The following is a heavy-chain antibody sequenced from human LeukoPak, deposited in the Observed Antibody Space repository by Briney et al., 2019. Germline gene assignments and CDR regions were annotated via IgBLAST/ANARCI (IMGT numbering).Heavy chain of an antibody. CDR2: IYYSGST. Sequence: PSETLSLTCIVSGGSLSSNIYYWGWIRQPPGKGLEWIGSIYYSGSTHYSPSLKSRVTISVDTSQNQFSLQLSSVTAADTAVYYCARLFGHSYGLVDYWGQGTLVTVSS. D-gene: IGHD5-18*01. V-gene: IGHV4-39*01. CDR1: GGSLSSNIYY. J-gene: IGHJ4*02. CDR3: ARLFGHSYGLVDY.